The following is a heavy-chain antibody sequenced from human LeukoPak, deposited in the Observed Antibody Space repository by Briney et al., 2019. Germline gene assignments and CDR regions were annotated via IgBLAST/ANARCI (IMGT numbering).Heavy chain of an antibody. CDR1: GFTFSSYS. CDR2: ISGSSSYI. V-gene: IGHV3-21*04. D-gene: IGHD5-18*01. J-gene: IGHJ2*01. Sequence: PGGSLRLSCVASGFTFSSYSMNWVRQAPGKGLEWVSSISGSSSYIYYADSVKGRFTISRDNSKNTLYLQMNSLRAEDTAVYYCAKDTASSWWYFDLWGRGTLVTVSS. CDR3: AKDTASSWWYFDL.